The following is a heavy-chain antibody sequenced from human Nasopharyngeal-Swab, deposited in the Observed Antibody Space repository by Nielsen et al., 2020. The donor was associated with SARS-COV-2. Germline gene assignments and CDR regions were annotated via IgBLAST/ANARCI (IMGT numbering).Heavy chain of an antibody. V-gene: IGHV3-43*01. D-gene: IGHD6-13*01. CDR1: GFTFDDYS. Sequence: GESLKISCAASGFTFDDYSMHWVRQAPGKGLEWVSLIGWDGGGPNYADSVKGRFTISRDNRKDSLYLQMHSLRTEGTALYYCAKDMGSSPTLDYWGRGTLVTVSS. CDR2: IGWDGGGP. J-gene: IGHJ4*02. CDR3: AKDMGSSPTLDY.